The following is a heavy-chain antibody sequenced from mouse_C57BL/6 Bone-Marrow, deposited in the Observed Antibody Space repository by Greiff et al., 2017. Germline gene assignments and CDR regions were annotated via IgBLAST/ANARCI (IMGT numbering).Heavy chain of an antibody. Sequence: VKLKQPGAELVRPGSSVKLSCKASGYTFTSYWMHWVKQRPIQGLEWIGNIDPSDSETHYNQKFKDKATLTVDKSSSTAYMQLSSLTSEDSAVYYCARATVVAPYWYFDVWGTGTTVTVSS. J-gene: IGHJ1*03. D-gene: IGHD1-1*01. CDR3: ARATVVAPYWYFDV. V-gene: IGHV1-52*01. CDR1: GYTFTSYW. CDR2: IDPSDSET.